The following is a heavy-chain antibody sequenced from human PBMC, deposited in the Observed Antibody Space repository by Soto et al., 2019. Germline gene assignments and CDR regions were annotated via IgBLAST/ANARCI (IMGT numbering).Heavy chain of an antibody. CDR1: GGAINNYY. D-gene: IGHD3-3*01. CDR3: ARHATVASVFWTSFDY. Sequence: QVQLQESGPGLVKPSETLSLTCIVSGGAINNYYWNWIRQPPGKGLEWIGLIYYRGSTNYNPSLKSRVTISVDTSKNQFSLKLSSVTAADTAVYYCARHATVASVFWTSFDYWGQGTLVTVSS. CDR2: IYYRGST. J-gene: IGHJ4*02. V-gene: IGHV4-59*08.